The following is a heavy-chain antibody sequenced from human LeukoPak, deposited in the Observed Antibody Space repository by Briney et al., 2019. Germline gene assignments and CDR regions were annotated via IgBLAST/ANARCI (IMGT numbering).Heavy chain of an antibody. J-gene: IGHJ4*02. CDR3: VRDSDYGDYFDH. Sequence: PGGSLRLSCAASDFTFSAYTMNWIRLAPGKGLEWVSSISSSRTYIYYADSVKGRFTISRDNAKNSLYLQMNSLRAEDTALYFCVRDSDYGDYFDHWGQGTLVTVSS. D-gene: IGHD4-17*01. V-gene: IGHV3-21*06. CDR2: ISSSRTYI. CDR1: DFTFSAYT.